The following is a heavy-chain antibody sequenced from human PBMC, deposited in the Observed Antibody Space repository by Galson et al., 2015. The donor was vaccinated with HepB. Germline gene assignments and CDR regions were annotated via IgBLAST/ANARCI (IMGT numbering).Heavy chain of an antibody. Sequence: ETLSLTCGVSGGSVNSGHWWSWVRQTPGKGLEWIGEIYHSGSTNYNPSLESRVIISVDKSKNQFSLNLRSVTDADTAVYYCARGVDFWSGNYIGIWFDSWGQGTLVTVSS. D-gene: IGHD3-3*01. CDR3: ARGVDFWSGNYIGIWFDS. CDR2: IYHSGST. CDR1: GGSVNSGHW. V-gene: IGHV4/OR15-8*01. J-gene: IGHJ5*01.